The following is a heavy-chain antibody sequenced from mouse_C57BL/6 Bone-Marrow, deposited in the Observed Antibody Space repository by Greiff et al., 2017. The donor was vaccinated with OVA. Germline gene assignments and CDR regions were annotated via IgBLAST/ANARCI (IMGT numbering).Heavy chain of an antibody. D-gene: IGHD1-1*01. V-gene: IGHV1-82*01. CDR1: GYAFSSSW. Sequence: QVQLQQSGPELVKPGASVKISCTASGYAFSSSWMNWVKQRPGKGLEWIGRIYPGDGDTNYNGKFKGKATLTADKSSSTAYMQLSSLTSEDSAVYFCARSDYGSSSWGQGTTLTVSS. CDR2: IYPGDGDT. CDR3: ARSDYGSSS. J-gene: IGHJ2*01.